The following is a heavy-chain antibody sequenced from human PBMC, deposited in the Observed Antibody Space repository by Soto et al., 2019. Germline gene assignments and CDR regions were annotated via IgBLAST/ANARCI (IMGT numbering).Heavy chain of an antibody. Sequence: PGGSLRLSCTASGFIFSNFDVHWVRQAPGKGLEWVAGIWYDGSVKYYGDSMKGRFSISRDNFKNTLYLEMTTLRAEDTAKYYCARDRGISGADHTPYFDYWGQGTLVTVS. J-gene: IGHJ4*02. CDR1: GFIFSNFD. CDR3: ARDRGISGADHTPYFDY. CDR2: IWYDGSVK. V-gene: IGHV3-33*01. D-gene: IGHD6-13*01.